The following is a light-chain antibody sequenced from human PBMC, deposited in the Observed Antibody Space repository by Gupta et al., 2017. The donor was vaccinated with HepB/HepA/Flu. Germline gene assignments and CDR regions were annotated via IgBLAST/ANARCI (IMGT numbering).Light chain of an antibody. V-gene: IGKV1-39*01. CDR2: AAS. CDR3: QQSYSTLALT. J-gene: IGKJ4*01. Sequence: DIQMTQSHSSLSASVGDRVTITCRASQSISSYLNWYQQKPGKDPKLLIYAASSLQSGVPSSFSGSGSETDFTLTISSLQPEDFATYYCQQSYSTLALTFGGGSKVEIK. CDR1: QSISSY.